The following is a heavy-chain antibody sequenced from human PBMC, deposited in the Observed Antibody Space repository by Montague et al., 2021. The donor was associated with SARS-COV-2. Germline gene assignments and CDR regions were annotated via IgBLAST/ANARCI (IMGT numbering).Heavy chain of an antibody. J-gene: IGHJ3*02. D-gene: IGHD6-19*01. CDR3: ARQENSSGWFKPDAFDI. CDR1: GGSVSSYY. Sequence: SETLSLTCTASGGSVSSYYWSWIRQPPGKGLEWIGSIYYSGSTYYNPSLKSRVTISVDTSKNQFSLKLSSVTAADTAVYYCARQENSSGWFKPDAFDIWGQGTMVTVSS. CDR2: IYYSGST. V-gene: IGHV4-39*01.